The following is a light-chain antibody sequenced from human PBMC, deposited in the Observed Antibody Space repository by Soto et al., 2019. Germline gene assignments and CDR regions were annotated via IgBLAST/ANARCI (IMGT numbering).Light chain of an antibody. Sequence: EIAMTQSPATLSVSPGERATLSCRTSQSVGSDLAWYQQNPGQAPRLLIYGASTRATGIPARFSGSGSGTEFTLTISSLQSEDFAVYYCQQYVNWPRLTFGGGNKVEIK. J-gene: IGKJ4*01. CDR2: GAS. V-gene: IGKV3-15*01. CDR1: QSVGSD. CDR3: QQYVNWPRLT.